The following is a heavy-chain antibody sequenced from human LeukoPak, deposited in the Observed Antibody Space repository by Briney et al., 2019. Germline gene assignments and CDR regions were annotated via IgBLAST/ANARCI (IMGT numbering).Heavy chain of an antibody. CDR3: ARVPLYYYDSSGSNWFDP. CDR2: INPNSGGT. J-gene: IGHJ5*02. V-gene: IGHV1-2*02. Sequence: ASVKVSCKASGYTFTGYYMHWVRQAPGQGLEWMGLINPNSGGTNYAQKFQGRVTMTRDTSISTAYMELSRLRSDDTAVYYCARVPLYYYDSSGSNWFDPWGQGTLVTVSS. D-gene: IGHD3-22*01. CDR1: GYTFTGYY.